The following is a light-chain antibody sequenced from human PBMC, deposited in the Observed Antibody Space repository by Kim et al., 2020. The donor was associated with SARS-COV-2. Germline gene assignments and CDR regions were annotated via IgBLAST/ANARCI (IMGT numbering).Light chain of an antibody. CDR2: GAS. J-gene: IGKJ4*01. CDR1: QSVRSNY. Sequence: SPGERATISCRASQSVRSNYLAWYQQKAGQAPRLLMFGASTRATGIPDRFSGSGSGTDFTLTISRLEPEDFAVYYCQQYAGSRLTFGGGTKVDIK. V-gene: IGKV3-20*01. CDR3: QQYAGSRLT.